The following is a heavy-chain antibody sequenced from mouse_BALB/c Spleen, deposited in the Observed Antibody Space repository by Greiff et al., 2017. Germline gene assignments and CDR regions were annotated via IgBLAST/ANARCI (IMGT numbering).Heavy chain of an antibody. V-gene: IGHV5-17*02. CDR2: ISSGSGTI. J-gene: IGHJ2*01. CDR1: GFTFSSFG. Sequence: EVLLVESGGGLVQPGGSRKLSCAASGFTFSSFGMHWVRQAPEKGLEWVAYISSGSGTIYFDDTVKGRFTISRDNPKNTLFLQMTSLRSEDTAVYYCARGNRSLFDYWGQGTTLTVAS. CDR3: ARGNRSLFDY. D-gene: IGHD2-14*01.